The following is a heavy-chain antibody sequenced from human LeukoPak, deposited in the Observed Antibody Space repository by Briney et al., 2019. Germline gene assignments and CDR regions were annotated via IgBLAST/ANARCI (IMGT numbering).Heavy chain of an antibody. CDR1: GFTFSSYW. CDR2: IKQDGSEK. V-gene: IGHV3-7*01. CDR3: ARDNCSGGSCYSDY. J-gene: IGHJ4*02. D-gene: IGHD2-15*01. Sequence: GGSLRLSCAASGFTFSSYWMSWVRQAPGKGLEWVANIKQDGSEKYYVDSVKDRFTISRDNAKNSLYLQMNSLRAEDTAVYYCARDNCSGGSCYSDYWGQGTLVTVSS.